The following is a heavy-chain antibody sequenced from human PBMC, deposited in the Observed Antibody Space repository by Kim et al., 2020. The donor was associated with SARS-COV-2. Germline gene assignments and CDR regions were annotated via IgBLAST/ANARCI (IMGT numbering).Heavy chain of an antibody. J-gene: IGHJ4*02. CDR2: IYYSGST. CDR3: ARLQLWTPGRYSWFDY. D-gene: IGHD5-18*01. Sequence: SETLSLTCTVSGGSISSYYWSWIRQPPGKGLEWIGYIYYSGSTNYNPSLKSRVTISVDTSKNQFSLKLSSVTAADTAVYYCARLQLWTPGRYSWFDYWGQGTLVTVSS. V-gene: IGHV4-59*01. CDR1: GGSISSYY.